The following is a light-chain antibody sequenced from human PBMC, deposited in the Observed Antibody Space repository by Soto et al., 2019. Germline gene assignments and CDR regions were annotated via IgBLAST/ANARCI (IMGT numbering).Light chain of an antibody. CDR2: GVS. CDR1: QSISSNR. J-gene: IGKJ3*01. CDR3: EQCDRSPIT. V-gene: IGKV3-20*01. Sequence: EIVLTQSPGTLSLSPGERATLYCRASQSISSNRFAWFQEKPGQAPSLLIYGVSSRATGIPDRFSGGGSGTDFTLTISRLEPEDFGVYYCEQCDRSPITFGPGTKVDIK.